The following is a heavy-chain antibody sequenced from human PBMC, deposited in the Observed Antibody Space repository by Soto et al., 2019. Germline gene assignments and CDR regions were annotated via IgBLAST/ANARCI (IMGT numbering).Heavy chain of an antibody. Sequence: VASVKVSCKASGYTFTGYYMHWVRQAPGQGLEWMGWINPNSGGTNYAQKFQGWVTMTRDTSISTAYMELSRLRSDDTAVYYCARGEIVVVVAAMGDYYYGMDVWGQGTTVTVSS. J-gene: IGHJ6*02. CDR2: INPNSGGT. CDR1: GYTFTGYY. V-gene: IGHV1-2*04. CDR3: ARGEIVVVVAAMGDYYYGMDV. D-gene: IGHD2-15*01.